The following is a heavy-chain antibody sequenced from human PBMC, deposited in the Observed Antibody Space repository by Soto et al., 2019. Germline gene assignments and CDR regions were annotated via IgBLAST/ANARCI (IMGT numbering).Heavy chain of an antibody. D-gene: IGHD3-22*01. CDR1: GGSVSSGSYY. J-gene: IGHJ4*02. V-gene: IGHV4-61*01. CDR3: ARGLRRLDC. Sequence: QVQLQESGPGLVKHSETLSLTCTVSGGSVSSGSYYWSWIRQPPGKGLEWIGYIYYSGNTNYNPSLKSRVSISGETSKNQFSLKLNSVTAADTAVYYCARGLRRLDCWGQGTLVTVSS. CDR2: IYYSGNT.